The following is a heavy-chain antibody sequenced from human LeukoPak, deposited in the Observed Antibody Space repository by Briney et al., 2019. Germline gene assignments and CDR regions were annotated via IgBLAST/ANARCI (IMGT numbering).Heavy chain of an antibody. CDR1: GFTFSGSG. D-gene: IGHD2-15*01. CDR2: SGDSDGST. V-gene: IGHV3-23*01. Sequence: HPGGSLRLSCAASGFTFSGSGMSWVRQAPGKGLDWISSSGDSDGSTYYADSLKGRFTISRDNSKDTLYLQMNNLRAEDTAVYYCAKGGCRGTCNPLAYWGQGALVTVSP. J-gene: IGHJ4*02. CDR3: AKGGCRGTCNPLAY.